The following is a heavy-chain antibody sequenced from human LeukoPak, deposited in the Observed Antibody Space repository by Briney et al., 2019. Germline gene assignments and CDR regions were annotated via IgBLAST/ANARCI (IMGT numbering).Heavy chain of an antibody. Sequence: GGSLRLSCAASGFTVSSNYMSWVRQAPGKGLEWVSVIYCGGSTYYADSVKGRFTISRDNSKNTLYLQMNSLRAADTAVYYCASEGLRFLEWLYFDYWGQGTLVTVSS. CDR2: IYCGGST. D-gene: IGHD3-3*01. CDR1: GFTVSSNY. V-gene: IGHV3-66*02. J-gene: IGHJ4*02. CDR3: ASEGLRFLEWLYFDY.